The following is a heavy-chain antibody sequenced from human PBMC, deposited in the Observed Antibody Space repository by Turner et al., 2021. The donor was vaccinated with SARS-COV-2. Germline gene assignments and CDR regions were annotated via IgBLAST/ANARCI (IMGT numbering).Heavy chain of an antibody. Sequence: QRQLQESGPGLVKPSETLSLTCTVSGGSISSSSYYWGWIRQPPGKGLEWIGSIYYSGSTYYNPSLKSRVTISVDTSKNQFSLKLSSVTAADTAVYYCATSTVAGTELNYYGMDVWGQGTTVTVSS. V-gene: IGHV4-39*01. CDR3: ATSTVAGTELNYYGMDV. J-gene: IGHJ6*02. CDR1: GGSISSSSYY. CDR2: IYYSGST. D-gene: IGHD6-13*01.